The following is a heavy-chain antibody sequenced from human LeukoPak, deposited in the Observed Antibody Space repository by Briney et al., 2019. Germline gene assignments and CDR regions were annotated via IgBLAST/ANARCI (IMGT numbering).Heavy chain of an antibody. V-gene: IGHV3-21*01. CDR1: GFTFSSYN. D-gene: IGHD5-12*01. J-gene: IGHJ4*02. CDR3: ASFSGYAFDY. Sequence: GGSLRLSCAASGFTFSSYNMGWIRQAPGKGLEWVSSISSSGSKTHYADSVKGRFTISRDNAKNSLYLQLNSLRAEDTAVYYCASFSGYAFDYWGQGTLVTVSS. CDR2: ISSSGSKT.